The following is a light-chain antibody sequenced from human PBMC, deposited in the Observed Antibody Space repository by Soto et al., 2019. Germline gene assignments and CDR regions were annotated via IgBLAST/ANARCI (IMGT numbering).Light chain of an antibody. CDR3: SSYTGSTNYD. CDR1: SSDVGIYNY. V-gene: IGLV2-14*01. CDR2: QVT. J-gene: IGLJ1*01. Sequence: QSVLTQPASVSGSPGQSITISCTGTSSDVGIYNYVSWYQQHPGKAPRLMIYQVTNRPSGVSNRFSGSKSGNTASLTISGLQAEDEADYYCSSYTGSTNYDFGTGTKVTVL.